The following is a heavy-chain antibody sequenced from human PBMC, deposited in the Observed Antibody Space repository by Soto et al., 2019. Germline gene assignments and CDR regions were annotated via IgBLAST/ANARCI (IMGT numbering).Heavy chain of an antibody. J-gene: IGHJ5*02. Sequence: PSETLSLTSTVSGGSIVSGCYYWSWVRQHPGKGLEWIGYISHSGATHYNPSLKSRVIISLDTSKNQFSLNLSSVTAADTAVYFCARVPRQLEPTLCFDPWGQGTLVTV. CDR2: ISHSGAT. CDR3: ARVPRQLEPTLCFDP. V-gene: IGHV4-30-4*08. D-gene: IGHD1-1*01. CDR1: GGSIVSGCYY.